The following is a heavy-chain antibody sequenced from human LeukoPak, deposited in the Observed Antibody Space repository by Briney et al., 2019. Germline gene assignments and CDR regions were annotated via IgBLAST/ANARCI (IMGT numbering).Heavy chain of an antibody. CDR2: INPNSGGT. D-gene: IGHD6-13*01. CDR1: GYTFSGYY. V-gene: IGHV1-2*06. CDR3: ARGGATAGTKYDWFAP. Sequence: GASVKVSCKASGYTFSGYYMHWVRQAPGQGLEWMGRINPNSGGTNNVQKFQGRVSLTRDTSNNTAYMELRRLRSDDTAVYYCARGGATAGTKYDWFAPWAREPWSPSPQ. J-gene: IGHJ5*02.